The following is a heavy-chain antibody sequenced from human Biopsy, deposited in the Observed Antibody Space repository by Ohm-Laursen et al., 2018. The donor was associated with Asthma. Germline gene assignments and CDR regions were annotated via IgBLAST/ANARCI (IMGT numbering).Heavy chain of an antibody. J-gene: IGHJ4*02. Sequence: SLRLSCSASGFTFHNYVMHWVRQAPGKGLEWVAGIFFDGSNKYNADSVKGRFTISRDNSKDTLYLQVNSLRGDDTAVYYCARGKTWGRSYYFDYWGQGTLVTVSS. CDR2: IFFDGSNK. V-gene: IGHV3-30-3*01. CDR3: ARGKTWGRSYYFDY. CDR1: GFTFHNYV. D-gene: IGHD6-6*01.